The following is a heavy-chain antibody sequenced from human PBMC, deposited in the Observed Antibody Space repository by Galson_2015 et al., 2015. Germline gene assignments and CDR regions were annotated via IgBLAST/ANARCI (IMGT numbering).Heavy chain of an antibody. J-gene: IGHJ6*02. CDR2: ISYDGSHK. Sequence: SLRLSCADSGFTFSIYAMHWVRQAPGKGLEWVALISYDGSHKHYADSVKGRFTISRDNSKNTLYLQMDSLRTEDTAVYYCARKYYFGSRRSIYCGMDVWGQGTTVTVSS. V-gene: IGHV3-30-3*01. D-gene: IGHD3-10*01. CDR3: ARKYYFGSRRSIYCGMDV. CDR1: GFTFSIYA.